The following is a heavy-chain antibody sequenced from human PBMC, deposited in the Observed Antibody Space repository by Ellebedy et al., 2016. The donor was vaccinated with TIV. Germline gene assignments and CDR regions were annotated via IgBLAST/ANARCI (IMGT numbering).Heavy chain of an antibody. CDR3: AREVPGKGIED. V-gene: IGHV1-69*13. D-gene: IGHD2/OR15-2a*01. J-gene: IGHJ4*02. CDR2: IMPIFRTT. CDR1: GYTITSYY. Sequence: SVKVSXKASGYTITSYYIHWVRQAPGQGLEWMGGIMPIFRTTNYAQKFQGRVKITADESTITAYLELSSLRSEDTAMYFCAREVPGKGIEDWGQGALVTVSS.